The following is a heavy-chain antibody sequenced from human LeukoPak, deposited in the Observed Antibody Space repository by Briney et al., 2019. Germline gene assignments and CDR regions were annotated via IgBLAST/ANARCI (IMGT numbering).Heavy chain of an antibody. CDR1: GYTFTGYY. V-gene: IGHV1-2*02. J-gene: IGHJ6*03. CDR2: INPNSGGT. Sequence: GASVKVSCKASGYTFTGYYMHWVRQAPGQGLEWMGWINPNSGGTNYAQKFQGRVTMTRDTSISTAYMELSRLRSDDTAVYYCARDEQLGLNYYYYYMDVWGKGTTVTVSS. D-gene: IGHD6-6*01. CDR3: ARDEQLGLNYYYYYMDV.